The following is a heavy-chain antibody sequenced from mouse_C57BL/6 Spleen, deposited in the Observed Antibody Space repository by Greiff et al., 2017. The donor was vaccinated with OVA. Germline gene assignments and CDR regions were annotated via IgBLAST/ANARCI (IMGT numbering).Heavy chain of an antibody. Sequence: EVKLVESGGGLVKPGGSLKLSCAASGFTFSDYGMHWVRQAPEKGLEWVAYISSGSSTIYYADTVKGRFTISRDNAKNTLFLQMTSLRSEDTAMYYCARSGGSGTWFAYWGQGTLVTVSA. CDR2: ISSGSSTI. J-gene: IGHJ3*01. D-gene: IGHD1-1*02. CDR1: GFTFSDYG. V-gene: IGHV5-17*01. CDR3: ARSGGSGTWFAY.